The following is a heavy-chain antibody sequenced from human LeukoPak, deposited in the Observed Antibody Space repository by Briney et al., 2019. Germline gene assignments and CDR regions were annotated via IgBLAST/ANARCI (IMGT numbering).Heavy chain of an antibody. CDR1: VFTLHDHD. V-gene: IGHV3-30*03. D-gene: IGHD6-19*01. CDR3: ASEATWGQWYFDL. J-gene: IGHJ4*02. Sequence: GGCLRLFCAASVFTLHDHDLVGVCHAPGRGRVDVALIAADGGVKQYADFVKGLLSLSRDNSKNTLSLQMNGLTVEDTAVYYCASEATWGQWYFDLWGQGAPVTVSS. CDR2: IAADGGVK.